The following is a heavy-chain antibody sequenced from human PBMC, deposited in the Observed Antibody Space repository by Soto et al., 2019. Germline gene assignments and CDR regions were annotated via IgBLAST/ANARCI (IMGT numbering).Heavy chain of an antibody. D-gene: IGHD5-12*01. CDR1: GGSISNYY. CDR3: ARERREEIHDGYDIDY. V-gene: IGHV4-4*07. J-gene: IGHJ4*02. CDR2: IYTSGST. Sequence: SETLSLTCTVSGGSISNYYWSWIRQPAGKGLEWIGRIYTSGSTDYNPSLKSRVNISIDTSKNQFSLKVTSMTAADTAVYYCARERREEIHDGYDIDYWGQGTLVTVSS.